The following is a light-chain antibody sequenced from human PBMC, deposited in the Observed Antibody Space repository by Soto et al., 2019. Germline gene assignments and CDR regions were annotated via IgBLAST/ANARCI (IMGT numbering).Light chain of an antibody. Sequence: EIVLTQSPGTLSLSPGERATLSCRASQSVSSSYLAWYQQKPGQAPRLLIYGASSRATGIPDRFSGSGSGTVCTLTISRLEPEDFAVYYCQQYGSSPPITFGQGTRLEIK. CDR3: QQYGSSPPIT. CDR2: GAS. V-gene: IGKV3-20*01. J-gene: IGKJ5*01. CDR1: QSVSSSY.